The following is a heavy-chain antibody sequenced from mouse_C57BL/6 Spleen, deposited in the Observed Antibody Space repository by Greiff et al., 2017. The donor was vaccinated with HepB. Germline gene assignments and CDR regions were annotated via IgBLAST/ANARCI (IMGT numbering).Heavy chain of an antibody. V-gene: IGHV1-75*01. D-gene: IGHD1-1*01. CDR3: ARHYYGSSYGFAY. J-gene: IGHJ3*01. CDR1: GYTFPDYY. Sequence: QVQLQQSGPELVKPGASVKISCKASGYTFPDYYINWVKQRPGQGLEWIGWIFPGSGSTYYNEKFKGKATLTVDKSSSTAYMLLSSLTSEDSAVYCCARHYYGSSYGFAYWGQGTLVTVS. CDR2: IFPGSGST.